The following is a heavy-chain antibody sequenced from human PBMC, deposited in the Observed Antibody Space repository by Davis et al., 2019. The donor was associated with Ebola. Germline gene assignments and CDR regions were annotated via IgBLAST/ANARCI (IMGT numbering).Heavy chain of an antibody. V-gene: IGHV3-21*01. J-gene: IGHJ4*02. Sequence: GGSLRLSCAASGFTFSSYSMNWVRQAPGKGLEWVSSISSSSSYIYYADSVKGRFTISRDNAKNSLYLQMNSLRAEDTAVYYCARDRDYYGSSGYYYYFDYWGQGTLVTVSS. D-gene: IGHD3-22*01. CDR2: ISSSSSYI. CDR1: GFTFSSYS. CDR3: ARDRDYYGSSGYYYYFDY.